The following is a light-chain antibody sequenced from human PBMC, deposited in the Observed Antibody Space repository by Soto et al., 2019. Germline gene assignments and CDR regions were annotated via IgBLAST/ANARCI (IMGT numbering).Light chain of an antibody. Sequence: DIQMTQSPSSLSASVGDRIIITCRASQTISYYLNWYQHQPGKAPKLLIYSTSSSQSGVPSRFSGSGSGTDFTLTISSLQPEDFATYYCQQSYSMPRTFGQGTKLEIK. V-gene: IGKV1-39*01. CDR3: QQSYSMPRT. CDR1: QTISYY. CDR2: STS. J-gene: IGKJ2*02.